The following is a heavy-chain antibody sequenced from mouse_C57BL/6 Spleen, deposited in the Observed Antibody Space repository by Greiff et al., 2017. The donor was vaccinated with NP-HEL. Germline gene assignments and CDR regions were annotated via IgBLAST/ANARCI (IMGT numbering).Heavy chain of an antibody. CDR1: GYTFTSYW. D-gene: IGHD2-3*01. CDR2: IDPSDSET. Sequence: QVQLQQPGAELVRPGSSVKLSCKASGYTFTSYWMHWVKQRPIQGLEWIGNIDPSDSETHYNQKFKDKATLTVDKSSGTAYMQLSSLTSEDSAVYDCARSTDGYYSYWYFDVWGTGTTVTVSS. CDR3: ARSTDGYYSYWYFDV. J-gene: IGHJ1*03. V-gene: IGHV1-52*01.